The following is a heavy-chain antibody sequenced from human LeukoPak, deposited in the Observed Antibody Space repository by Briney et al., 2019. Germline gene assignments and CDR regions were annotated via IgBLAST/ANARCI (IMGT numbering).Heavy chain of an antibody. CDR1: GGSISSSSYF. V-gene: IGHV4-39*07. CDR2: IYHTETT. Sequence: SETLSLTCTVSGGSISSSSYFWGWIRQPPGKGLEWIGRIYHTETTNYNPSLKSRVTMSVDRSKNQFSLILTSVTAADTAVYYCARDDSYASGNFGYWGQGTLVTVSS. D-gene: IGHD3-10*01. J-gene: IGHJ4*02. CDR3: ARDDSYASGNFGY.